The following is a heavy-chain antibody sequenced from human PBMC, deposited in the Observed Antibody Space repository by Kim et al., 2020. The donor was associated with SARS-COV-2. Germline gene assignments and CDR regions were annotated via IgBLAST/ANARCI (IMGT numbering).Heavy chain of an antibody. CDR1: GYTFTSYG. CDR2: ISAYNGNT. D-gene: IGHD6-13*01. J-gene: IGHJ3*02. V-gene: IGHV1-18*01. Sequence: ASVKVSCKASGYTFTSYGISWVRQAPGQGLEWMGWISAYNGNTNYAQKLQGRVTMTTDTSTSTAYMELRSLRSDDTAVYYCAILNGYSSSRGAFDIWGQGTMVTVSS. CDR3: AILNGYSSSRGAFDI.